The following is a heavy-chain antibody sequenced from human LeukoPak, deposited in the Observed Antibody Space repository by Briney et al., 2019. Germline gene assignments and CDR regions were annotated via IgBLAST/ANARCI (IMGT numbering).Heavy chain of an antibody. Sequence: GRSLSLSCAASGFTFSSYGMHWVRQAPGKGLEWVAVISYDGSNKYYADSVKGRFTISRDNSKNTLYLQMNSLRAEDTAVYYCAKDGEMATIRYLDYWGQGTLVTVSS. V-gene: IGHV3-30*18. D-gene: IGHD5-24*01. CDR2: ISYDGSNK. CDR3: AKDGEMATIRYLDY. J-gene: IGHJ4*02. CDR1: GFTFSSYG.